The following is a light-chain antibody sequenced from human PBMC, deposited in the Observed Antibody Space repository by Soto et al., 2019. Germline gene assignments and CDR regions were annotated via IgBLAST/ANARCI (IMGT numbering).Light chain of an antibody. CDR1: SSDVSGYNY. CDR2: DVN. Sequence: QSALTQPASVSGSPGQSITISCTGTSSDVSGYNYVSWYQQHPGKAPKLMIYDVNNRPSGVSNRFSGSKSGNTASLTISGLQAEDEAHYYCSSYTTSSTLVFGGGTKLTVL. J-gene: IGLJ3*02. V-gene: IGLV2-14*03. CDR3: SSYTTSSTLV.